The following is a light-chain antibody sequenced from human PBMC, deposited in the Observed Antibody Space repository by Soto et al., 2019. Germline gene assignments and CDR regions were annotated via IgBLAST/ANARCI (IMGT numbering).Light chain of an antibody. J-gene: IGKJ1*01. Sequence: DIQMTQSPSSLSSSVGDRVTITCRASQGISNYLAWYQQKPGKVPKLLIFAASTLQSGVPSRFSAGGSGTDFTLTIKSLQPEDVATYYCLQYNSAPRTFGQGTKVDI. CDR2: AAS. V-gene: IGKV1-27*01. CDR3: LQYNSAPRT. CDR1: QGISNY.